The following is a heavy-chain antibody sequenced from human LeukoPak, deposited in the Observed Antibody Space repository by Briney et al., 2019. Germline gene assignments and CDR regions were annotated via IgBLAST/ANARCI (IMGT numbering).Heavy chain of an antibody. CDR1: GYTFTSYG. V-gene: IGHV1-18*01. CDR3: ARGRYNWNDGAFDI. CDR2: ISAYNGNT. Sequence: GASVKVSCKASGYTFTSYGISWVRQAPGQGLEWMGWISAYNGNTNYAQKLQGRVTMTTDTSTSTVYMELSSLRSEDTAVYYCARGRYNWNDGAFDIWGQGTMVTVSS. J-gene: IGHJ3*02. D-gene: IGHD1-20*01.